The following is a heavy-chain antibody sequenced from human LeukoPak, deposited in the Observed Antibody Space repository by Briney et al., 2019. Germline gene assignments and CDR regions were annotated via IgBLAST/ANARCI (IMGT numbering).Heavy chain of an antibody. D-gene: IGHD2-21*01. Sequence: SVKVSCKASGGTFSSYAISWVRQAPRQGLEWMGRIIPIFGTANYAQKFQGRVTITTDESTSTAYMELSSLRSEDTAVYYCARDPHMERGLDPWGQGTLVTVSS. J-gene: IGHJ5*02. V-gene: IGHV1-69*05. CDR1: GGTFSSYA. CDR2: IIPIFGTA. CDR3: ARDPHMERGLDP.